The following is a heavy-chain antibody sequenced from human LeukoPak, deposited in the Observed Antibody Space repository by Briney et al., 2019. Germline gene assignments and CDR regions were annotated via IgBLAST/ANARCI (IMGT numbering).Heavy chain of an antibody. V-gene: IGHV1-69*04. D-gene: IGHD4-23*01. Sequence: SVTVSFKASGGTLSSYAIDWVRQAPGQGLEWMGRIIPFLGVVNYAQKFQGRVTITADKSTSTVYMELTGLRSEDTAVYYCARGHGGNTDWYFDLWGRGTLVTVSS. J-gene: IGHJ2*01. CDR2: IIPFLGVV. CDR1: GGTLSSYA. CDR3: ARGHGGNTDWYFDL.